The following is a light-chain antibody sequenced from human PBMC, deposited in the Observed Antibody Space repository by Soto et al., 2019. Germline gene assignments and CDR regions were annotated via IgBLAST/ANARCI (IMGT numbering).Light chain of an antibody. V-gene: IGLV8-61*01. CDR1: SGSVSTSYY. CDR3: VLYVSRGIWV. Sequence: QAVVTQEPSFSVSPGGTVTHTCDLSSGSVSTSYYPSWYQRTPGQAPRTLIYRTNTRSSGVPDRFSGSILGSKAALTITGAQADDEADYYCVLYVSRGIWVFGGGTKLTVL. CDR2: RTN. J-gene: IGLJ2*01.